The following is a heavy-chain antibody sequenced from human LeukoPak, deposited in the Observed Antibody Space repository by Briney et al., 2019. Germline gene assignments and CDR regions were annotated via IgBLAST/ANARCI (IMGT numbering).Heavy chain of an antibody. CDR1: GGTFSSYA. CDR2: IIPILGIA. CDR3: ARANDFWSGYYCY. D-gene: IGHD3-3*01. V-gene: IGHV1-69*04. J-gene: IGHJ4*02. Sequence: ASLKVSCKASGGTFSSYAISWVGQAPGQGLEWMGRIIPILGIANYAQKFQGRVTITADKSTSTAYMELSSLRSEDTAVYYCARANDFWSGYYCYWGQGTLVTVSS.